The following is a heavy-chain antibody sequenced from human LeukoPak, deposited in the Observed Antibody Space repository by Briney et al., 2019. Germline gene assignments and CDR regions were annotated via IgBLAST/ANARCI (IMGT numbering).Heavy chain of an antibody. V-gene: IGHV1-2*02. CDR2: INPNSGGT. D-gene: IGHD2-2*01. Sequence: ASVKVSCKASGYTFTGYYMHWVRQAPGQGLEWMGWINPNSGGTNYAQKFQGRVTMTRDTSISTAYMELSRLRSDDTAVYYCARDPIVVVPAASRFDYWGQGTLVTVSS. CDR1: GYTFTGYY. J-gene: IGHJ4*02. CDR3: ARDPIVVVPAASRFDY.